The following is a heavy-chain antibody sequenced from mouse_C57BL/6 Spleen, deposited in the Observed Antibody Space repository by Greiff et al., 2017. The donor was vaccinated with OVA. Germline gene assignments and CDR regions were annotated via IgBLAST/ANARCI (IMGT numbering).Heavy chain of an antibody. CDR1: GYAFSSSW. V-gene: IGHV1-82*01. CDR3: ASPPYYYGSTYWYFDV. Sequence: VQLQQSGPELVKPGASVKISCKASGYAFSSSWMNWVKQRPGKGLEWIGRIYPGDGDTNYNGKFKGKATLTADKSSSTAYMQLSSLTSEDSAVYVCASPPYYYGSTYWYFDVWGTGTTVTVSS. J-gene: IGHJ1*03. D-gene: IGHD1-1*01. CDR2: IYPGDGDT.